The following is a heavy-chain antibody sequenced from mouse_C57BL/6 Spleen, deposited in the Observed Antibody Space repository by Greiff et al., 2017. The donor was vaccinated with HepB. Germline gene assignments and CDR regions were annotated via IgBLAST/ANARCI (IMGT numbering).Heavy chain of an antibody. D-gene: IGHD1-1*01. CDR1: GYTFTSYW. V-gene: IGHV1-52*01. CDR3: ARWDYGSGFAY. Sequence: QVQLKQPGAELVRPGSSVKLSCKASGYTFTSYWMHWVKQRPIQGLEWIGNIDPSDSETHYNQKFKDKATLTVDKSSSTAYMQLSSLTSEDSAVYYCARWDYGSGFAYWGQGTLVTVSA. J-gene: IGHJ3*01. CDR2: IDPSDSET.